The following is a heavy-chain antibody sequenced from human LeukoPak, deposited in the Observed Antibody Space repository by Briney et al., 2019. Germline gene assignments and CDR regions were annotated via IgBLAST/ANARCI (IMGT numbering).Heavy chain of an antibody. CDR3: ARDSRMATIDY. J-gene: IGHJ4*02. Sequence: PGGSLRLSCAASGFTFSSYGMHWVRQAPGKGLEWVAVIWYDGSNKYYADSVKGRFTISRDNSKNTLYLQMNSLRAEDTAVYYCARDSRMATIDYWGQGTLVTVSS. CDR2: IWYDGSNK. CDR1: GFTFSSYG. D-gene: IGHD5-24*01. V-gene: IGHV3-33*01.